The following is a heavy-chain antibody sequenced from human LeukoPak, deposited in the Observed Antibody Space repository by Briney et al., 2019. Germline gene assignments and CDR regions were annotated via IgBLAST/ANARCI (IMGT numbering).Heavy chain of an antibody. D-gene: IGHD3-3*01. CDR2: IKQDGSEK. CDR1: GFTFSSYW. V-gene: IGHV3-7*01. CDR3: ARDEGITIFGVVIMDAFDI. Sequence: GGSLRLSCAASGFTFSSYWMSWVRQAPGKGLEWVANIKQDGSEKYYVDSVKGRFTISRDNAKNSLYLQMNSLRAEDTAVYYCARDEGITIFGVVIMDAFDIWGQGTMVTVSS. J-gene: IGHJ3*02.